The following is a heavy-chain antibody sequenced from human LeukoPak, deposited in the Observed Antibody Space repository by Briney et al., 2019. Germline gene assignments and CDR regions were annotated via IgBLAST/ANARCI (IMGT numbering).Heavy chain of an antibody. CDR1: GFSFSSYG. J-gene: IGHJ6*03. D-gene: IGHD5-12*01. CDR2: IRYDGSHK. V-gene: IGHV3-30*02. Sequence: GGSLRLSCAASGFSFSSYGMHWVRQAPGKGLEWVAFIRYDGSHKYYADSVKGRFTISRDNSKNTLYLQMNSLRAEDTAVYYCAKGSGYEHNYYYYYMDVWGKGTTVTISS. CDR3: AKGSGYEHNYYYYYMDV.